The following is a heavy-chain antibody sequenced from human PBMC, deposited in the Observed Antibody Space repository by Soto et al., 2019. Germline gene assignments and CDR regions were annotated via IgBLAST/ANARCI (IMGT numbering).Heavy chain of an antibody. CDR1: GGSISSSNW. V-gene: IGHV4-4*02. Sequence: SETLSLTCAVSGGSISSSNWWSWVRQPPGKGLEWIGEIYHSGSTNYNPSLKSRVTISVDKSKNQFSLKLSSVTAADTAVYYCARESSSHSYSSSSVHPFDPWGQGTLVTVSS. J-gene: IGHJ5*02. CDR2: IYHSGST. CDR3: ARESSSHSYSSSSVHPFDP. D-gene: IGHD6-6*01.